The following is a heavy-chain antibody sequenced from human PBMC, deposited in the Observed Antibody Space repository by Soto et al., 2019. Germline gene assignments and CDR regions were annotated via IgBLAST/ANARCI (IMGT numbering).Heavy chain of an antibody. D-gene: IGHD2-15*01. CDR1: GGSISSYY. CDR2: IYYSGST. CDR3: ARRGSGKSFDY. V-gene: IGHV4-59*08. J-gene: IGHJ4*02. Sequence: PSETLSLTCTVSGGSISSYYWSWIRQPPGKGLEWIGYIYYSGSTNYSPSLKSRVTISVDTSKNQFSLRLSSVTAADTAVYYCARRGSGKSFDYWGQGILVTVSS.